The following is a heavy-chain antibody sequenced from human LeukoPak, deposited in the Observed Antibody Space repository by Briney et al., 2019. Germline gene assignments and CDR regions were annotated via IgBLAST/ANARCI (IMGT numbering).Heavy chain of an antibody. J-gene: IGHJ4*02. CDR2: IYSGGST. CDR1: GFTVSSNY. Sequence: GGSLRLSCAASGFTVSSNYMSWVRQAPGKGLEWVSVIYSGGSTYYADSVKGRFAISRDNSKNMLYLQMNSLRAEDTAVYYCARQKYSSGPDYWGQGTLVTVSS. CDR3: ARQKYSSGPDY. V-gene: IGHV3-53*01. D-gene: IGHD6-19*01.